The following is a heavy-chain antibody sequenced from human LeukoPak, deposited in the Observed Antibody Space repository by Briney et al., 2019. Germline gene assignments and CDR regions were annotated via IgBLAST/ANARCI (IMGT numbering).Heavy chain of an antibody. V-gene: IGHV3-23*01. CDR2: LRGNGDT. CDR1: GFSFSSYA. Sequence: PGGSLRLSCAASGFSFSSYAMSWVREAPARGLEWVSSLRGNGDTFYADSVKGRFTISRDNSKNTLYLQMNSLRAEDTAVYYCARDRGDSSGYAEAFDIWGQGTMVTVSS. CDR3: ARDRGDSSGYAEAFDI. D-gene: IGHD3-22*01. J-gene: IGHJ3*02.